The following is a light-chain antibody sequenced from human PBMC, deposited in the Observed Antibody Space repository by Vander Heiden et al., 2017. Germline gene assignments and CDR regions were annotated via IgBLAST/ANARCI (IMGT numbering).Light chain of an antibody. CDR3: QQRSNWPAA. CDR1: QSVSSY. V-gene: IGKV3-11*02. Sequence: EIVLTQSPATLSLSPGERATLSCRASQSVSSYLAWYQQKPGQAPRLLIYDASNRATGVPARFSGSGSERDFTLTISSLEPEDFAIYYCQQRSNWPAAFGGGTRWRSN. J-gene: IGKJ4*01. CDR2: DAS.